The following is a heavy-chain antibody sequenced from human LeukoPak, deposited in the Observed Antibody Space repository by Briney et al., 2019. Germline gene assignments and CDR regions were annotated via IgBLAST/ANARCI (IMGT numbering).Heavy chain of an antibody. CDR2: IASDTTYM. D-gene: IGHD3-22*01. V-gene: IGHV3-21*06. Sequence: GGSLRLSCEASGFTFSTYTVNWVRQAPGKGLEWVSSIASDTTYMKYADSVKGRFSVSRDNAKNSVFLEMKSLRADDTAVYFCARAPMIVVIFPPRLDYWGQGTLVTVSS. J-gene: IGHJ4*02. CDR1: GFTFSTYT. CDR3: ARAPMIVVIFPPRLDY.